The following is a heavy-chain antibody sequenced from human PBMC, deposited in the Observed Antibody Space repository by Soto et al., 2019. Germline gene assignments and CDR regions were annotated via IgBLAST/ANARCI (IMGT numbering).Heavy chain of an antibody. Sequence: ASVNVSCKASGYTFTSYAMHWVRQAPGQRLEWMGWINAGNGNTKYSQKFQGRVTITRDTSASTAYMELSSLRSEDTAVYYCARGHYDILTGYLDYWGQGTLVTVSS. CDR3: ARGHYDILTGYLDY. CDR1: GYTFTSYA. J-gene: IGHJ4*02. D-gene: IGHD3-9*01. CDR2: INAGNGNT. V-gene: IGHV1-3*01.